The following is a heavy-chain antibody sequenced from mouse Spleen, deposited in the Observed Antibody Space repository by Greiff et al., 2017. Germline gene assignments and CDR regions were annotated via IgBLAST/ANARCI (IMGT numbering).Heavy chain of an antibody. CDR2: ISSGGGNT. CDR3: ARQTGTGNYFDY. D-gene: IGHD4-1*01. V-gene: IGHV5-9*01. J-gene: IGHJ2*01. CDR1: GFTFSSYA. Sequence: EVMLVESGGGLVKLGGSLKLSCAASGFTFSSYAMSWVRQTPEKRLEWVATISSGGGNTYYPDSVKGRFTISRDNAKNTLYLQMSSLKSEDTAMYYCARQTGTGNYFDYWGQGTTLTVSS.